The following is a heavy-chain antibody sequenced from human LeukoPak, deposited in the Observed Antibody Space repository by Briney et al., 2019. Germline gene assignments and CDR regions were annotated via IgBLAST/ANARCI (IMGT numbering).Heavy chain of an antibody. D-gene: IGHD3-10*01. CDR2: ISAYNGNT. V-gene: IGHV1-18*04. CDR3: ARASSYGSGSYDFDY. Sequence: GASVKVSCKASGYTFTSYGISWVRQAPGQGLEWMGWISAYNGNTNYAQKLQGRVTMTTDTSTSTAYMVLRSLRSDDTAVYYCARASSYGSGSYDFDYWGQGTLVTVSS. J-gene: IGHJ4*02. CDR1: GYTFTSYG.